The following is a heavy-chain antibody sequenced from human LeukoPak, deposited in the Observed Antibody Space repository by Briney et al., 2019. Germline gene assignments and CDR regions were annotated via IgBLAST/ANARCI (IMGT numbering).Heavy chain of an antibody. CDR1: GGSFSGYY. D-gene: IGHD1-20*01. Sequence: SETVSLTCAVYGGSFSGYYWNWLRQPPGRGREWIGEINHSGSTNYNPSLKSRVTISVDTSKNQFSLKLSSVDAAVTAVYYCARGQYNWNDCRWSFDYWGQGTLVTVSS. J-gene: IGHJ4*02. V-gene: IGHV4-34*01. CDR2: INHSGST. CDR3: ARGQYNWNDCRWSFDY.